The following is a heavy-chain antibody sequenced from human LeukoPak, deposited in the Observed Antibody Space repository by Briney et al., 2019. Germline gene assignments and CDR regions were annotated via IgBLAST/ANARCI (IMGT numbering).Heavy chain of an antibody. V-gene: IGHV4-4*07. CDR1: GGSIRGYY. CDR2: IYSSGNT. Sequence: SETRSLTCNVSGGSIRGYYWSWLRQPAGKGLEWIGRIYSSGNTIYNPSLNSRVTISIDMSKNQFSLKVSSVTAADTAVYYCARASSYSSNYIDYWGQGTLVTVSS. D-gene: IGHD6-19*01. J-gene: IGHJ4*02. CDR3: ARASSYSSNYIDY.